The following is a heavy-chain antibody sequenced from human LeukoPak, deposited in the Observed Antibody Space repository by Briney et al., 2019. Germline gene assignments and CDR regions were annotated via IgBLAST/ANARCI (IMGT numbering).Heavy chain of an antibody. CDR2: IKQDGSEK. CDR3: ARDRTIFGVVENYFDY. D-gene: IGHD3-3*01. V-gene: IGHV3-7*01. J-gene: IGHJ4*02. CDR1: GFTFSSYW. Sequence: PGGSLRLSCAASGFTFSSYWMSWVRQAPGKGLEWVANIKQDGSEKYYVDSVKGRFTISRDNAKNSLYLQMNSLRAEDTAVYYCARDRTIFGVVENYFDYWGQGTLVTVSS.